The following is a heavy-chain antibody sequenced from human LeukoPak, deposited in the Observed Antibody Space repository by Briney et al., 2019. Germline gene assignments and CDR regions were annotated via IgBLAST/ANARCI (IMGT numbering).Heavy chain of an antibody. CDR3: ARNEPYYYDSGRQKYYFDY. Sequence: SETLSLTCTVSGGSISSSSYYWGWIRQPPGKGLEWIGSIYYSGSTYYNPSLKSRVTTSVDTSKNQFSLKLSSVTAADTAVYYCARNEPYYYDSGRQKYYFDYWGQGTLVTVSS. CDR2: IYYSGST. V-gene: IGHV4-39*01. CDR1: GGSISSSSYY. J-gene: IGHJ4*02. D-gene: IGHD3-10*01.